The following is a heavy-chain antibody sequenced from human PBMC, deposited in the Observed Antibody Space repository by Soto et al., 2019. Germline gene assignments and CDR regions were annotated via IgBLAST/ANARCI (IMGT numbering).Heavy chain of an antibody. CDR2: IYNSVNT. V-gene: IGHV4-30-4*01. CDR3: ARGPSGDKVDY. D-gene: IGHD3-10*01. J-gene: IGHJ4*02. CDR1: GDSISNGYYT. Sequence: QVQLQESGPGLVEPSQTLSLTCTVSGDSISNGYYTWSWIRHPPGKDLEWIGHIYNSVNTYSNPSLKSRVTKAADTAKNQCSLRLSSVTAADTAVYYCARGPSGDKVDYWGQGTLVTVSS.